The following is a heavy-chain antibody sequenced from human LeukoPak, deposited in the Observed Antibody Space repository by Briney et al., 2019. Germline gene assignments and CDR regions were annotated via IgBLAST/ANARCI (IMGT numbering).Heavy chain of an antibody. D-gene: IGHD2-21*01. Sequence: SETLSLTCTVSGGSISSYYWSWIRQHPGKGLEWIGYIYYSGSTYYNPSLKSRVTISVDTSKNQFSPKLSSVTAADTAVYYCARQPIDPFWFDPWGQGTLVTVSS. J-gene: IGHJ5*02. V-gene: IGHV4-59*06. CDR3: ARQPIDPFWFDP. CDR1: GGSISSYY. CDR2: IYYSGST.